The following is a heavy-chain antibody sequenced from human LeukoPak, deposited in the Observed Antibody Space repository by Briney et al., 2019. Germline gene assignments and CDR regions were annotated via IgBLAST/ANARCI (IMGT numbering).Heavy chain of an antibody. CDR2: INHSGST. V-gene: IGHV4-34*01. J-gene: IGHJ4*02. CDR3: ARVRYDIPLL. D-gene: IGHD3-9*01. CDR1: GGSFSGYY. Sequence: ASETLSLTCAVYGGSFSGYYWSWIRQPPGKGLEWIGEINHSGSTNYNPSLKSRVTISVDTPKNQFSLKLSSVTAADTAVYYCARVRYDIPLLWGQGTLVTVSS.